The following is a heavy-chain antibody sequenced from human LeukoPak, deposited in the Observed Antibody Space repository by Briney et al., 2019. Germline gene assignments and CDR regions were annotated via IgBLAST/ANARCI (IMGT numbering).Heavy chain of an antibody. J-gene: IGHJ4*02. Sequence: SETPSLTCTVSGGSISSYYWSWIRQPPGKGLEWIGYIYYSGSTNYNPSLKSRVTISVDTSKNQFSLKLSSVTAADTAVYYCARDGTYSSSLGGFFDYWGQGTLVTVSS. D-gene: IGHD6-13*01. V-gene: IGHV4-59*01. CDR3: ARDGTYSSSLGGFFDY. CDR2: IYYSGST. CDR1: GGSISSYY.